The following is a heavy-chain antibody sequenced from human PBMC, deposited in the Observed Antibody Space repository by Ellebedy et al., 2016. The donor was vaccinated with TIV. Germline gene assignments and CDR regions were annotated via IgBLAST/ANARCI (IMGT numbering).Heavy chain of an antibody. Sequence: GGSLRLSXKGSGYSFTSYWIGWVRQMPGKGLEWMGIIYPGDSDTRYSPSFQGKVTISADKSISTAYLQWSSLKASDTAMYYCARLGDSGSPWDWFDPWGQGTLVTVSS. CDR3: ARLGDSGSPWDWFDP. V-gene: IGHV5-51*01. CDR2: IYPGDSDT. CDR1: GYSFTSYW. D-gene: IGHD1-26*01. J-gene: IGHJ5*02.